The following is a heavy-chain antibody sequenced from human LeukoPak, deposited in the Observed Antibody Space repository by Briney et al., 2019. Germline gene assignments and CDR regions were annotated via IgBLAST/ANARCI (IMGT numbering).Heavy chain of an antibody. CDR3: ARELRSATGSYYNVISYYFDY. CDR1: GYTFTGYY. D-gene: IGHD3-10*01. J-gene: IGHJ4*02. V-gene: IGHV1-2*02. CDR2: INPNSGGA. Sequence: VASVKVSCKASGYTFTGYYMHWVRQAPGQGLEWMGWINPNSGGANYAQKFQGRVTMTGDTSISTAYMELSRLRSDDTAVYYCARELRSATGSYYNVISYYFDYWGQGTLVTVSS.